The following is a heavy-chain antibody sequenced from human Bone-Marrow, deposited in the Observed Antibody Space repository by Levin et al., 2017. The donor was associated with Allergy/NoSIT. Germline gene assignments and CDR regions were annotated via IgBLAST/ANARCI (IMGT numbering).Heavy chain of an antibody. CDR1: GGSIDSIVSQTHY. CDR3: VRGDYDVRRGLCFDI. V-gene: IGHV4-39*01. CDR2: FYFSGSA. J-gene: IGHJ3*02. Sequence: SETLSLTCAVSGGSIDSIVSQTHYGGWVRQFPGRGLEWIGSFYFSGSAYYNPSLKSRVTISVDKSKKQLSLNLASLTAADTAVYYCVRGDYDVRRGLCFDIWGQGAMVTVSP. D-gene: IGHD4-17*01.